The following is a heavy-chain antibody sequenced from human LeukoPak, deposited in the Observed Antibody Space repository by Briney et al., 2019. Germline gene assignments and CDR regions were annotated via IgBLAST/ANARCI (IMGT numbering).Heavy chain of an antibody. D-gene: IGHD2-2*01. CDR3: AKSIGCSSTSCYFDY. V-gene: IGHV3-23*01. Sequence: PGGSLRLSCAASGFTFSSYAMSWVRQAPGKGLEWVSAISGSGGSTYYADSVKGRFTISRDNSKNTLYLQMNSLRAEDTAVYYCAKSIGCSSTSCYFDYWGQGTLVTVSS. CDR1: GFTFSSYA. CDR2: ISGSGGST. J-gene: IGHJ4*02.